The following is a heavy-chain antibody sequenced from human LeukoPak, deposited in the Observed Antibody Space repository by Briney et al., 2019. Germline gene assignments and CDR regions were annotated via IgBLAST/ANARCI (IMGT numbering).Heavy chain of an antibody. V-gene: IGHV3-23*01. CDR2: ISGSGGST. CDR1: GFTFSSYA. D-gene: IGHD3-10*01. J-gene: IGHJ4*02. Sequence: GGSLRLFCAASGFTFSSYAMSWVRQAPGKGLEWVSAISGSGGSTYYADSVKGRFTISRDNSKNTLYLQMNSLRAEDTAVYYCAKMVRGVHYYFDYWGQGTLVTVSS. CDR3: AKMVRGVHYYFDY.